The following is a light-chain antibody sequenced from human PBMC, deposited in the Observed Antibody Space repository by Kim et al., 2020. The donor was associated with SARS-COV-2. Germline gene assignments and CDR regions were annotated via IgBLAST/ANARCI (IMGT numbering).Light chain of an antibody. CDR1: QSISNK. J-gene: IGKJ4*01. CDR2: GAS. V-gene: IGKV3-15*01. Sequence: EIVMTQSPATLSVSPGERVTLSCRASQSISNKLAWYQQKPGQAPRLLIYGASTRATGIPGRFSGSGSGTEFTLDISSLQSEDFAVYYCQQYYNWPPVTFGGGTKVDIK. CDR3: QQYYNWPPVT.